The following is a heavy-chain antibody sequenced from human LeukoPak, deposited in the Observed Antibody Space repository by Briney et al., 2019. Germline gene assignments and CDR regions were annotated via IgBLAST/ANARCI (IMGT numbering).Heavy chain of an antibody. CDR2: ILVDSGHA. J-gene: IGHJ6*03. CDR1: GFIFANSA. Sequence: SVKVSCKPSGFIFANSAMQWVRQARGQRLEWIGWILVDSGHANYAQNFQGRVSIIWDMATSTSYMHLSSLRSEDTAVYYCATGQPEIVDGNYYHYMDVWGKGTAVTVSS. CDR3: ATGQPEIVDGNYYHYMDV. V-gene: IGHV1-58*02. D-gene: IGHD2-15*01.